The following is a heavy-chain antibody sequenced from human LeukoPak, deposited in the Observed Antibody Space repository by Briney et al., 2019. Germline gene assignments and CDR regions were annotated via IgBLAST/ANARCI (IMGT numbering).Heavy chain of an antibody. D-gene: IGHD5-12*01. CDR3: ARDRGYSGYDSHYFGY. CDR2: ISYDGSNK. V-gene: IGHV3-30*04. CDR1: GFTFSSYA. J-gene: IGHJ4*02. Sequence: GGSLRLSCAASGFTFSSYAMHWVRQAPGKGLEWVAVISYDGSNKYYADSVKGRFTISRDNSKNTLYLQMNSLRAENTAVYYCARDRGYSGYDSHYFGYWGQGTLVTVSS.